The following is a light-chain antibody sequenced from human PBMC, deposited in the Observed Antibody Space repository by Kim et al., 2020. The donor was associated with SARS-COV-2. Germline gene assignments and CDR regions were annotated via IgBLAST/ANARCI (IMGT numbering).Light chain of an antibody. CDR2: DVS. V-gene: IGLV2-14*04. CDR3: SSYTSSSTWV. CDR1: SSDVGGYNY. J-gene: IGLJ3*02. Sequence: GQSITSSCTGTSSDVGGYNYVSWYQQHPGKAPKHMIYDVSKRPSGVSNRFSGSKSGNTASLTISGLQAEDEADYYCSSYTSSSTWVFGGGTQLTVL.